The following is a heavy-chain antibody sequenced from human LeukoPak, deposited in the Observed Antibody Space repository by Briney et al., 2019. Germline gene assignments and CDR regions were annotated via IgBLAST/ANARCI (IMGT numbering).Heavy chain of an antibody. CDR3: ARVLSYFGSGSYPAY. V-gene: IGHV3-74*01. J-gene: IGHJ4*02. CDR1: GFTFTSYW. D-gene: IGHD3-10*01. Sequence: GGPLRLSCAASGFTFTSYWMHWVRRVPGKGLVWIAHVSPDGRRTDYADSVKGRFTVSRDNTNHILYLQMNSLTADDTAVYYCARVLSYFGSGSYPAYWGQGTLVTVSS. CDR2: VSPDGRRT.